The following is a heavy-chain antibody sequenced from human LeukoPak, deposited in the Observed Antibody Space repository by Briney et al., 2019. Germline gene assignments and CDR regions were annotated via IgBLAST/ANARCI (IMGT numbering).Heavy chain of an antibody. CDR3: ARGEEHGSGTVHFDD. CDR2: IYHGGST. CDR1: GGSISSYNW. J-gene: IGHJ4*01. Sequence: SGTLSLTCAVSGGSISSYNWSCLVRPPAGGLEWLSGIIYHGGSTNYTPSLKSRVTMSVDKSKNQFYLELSFVTAEDTAVYYCARGEEHGSGTVHFDDWGQG. D-gene: IGHD3-10*01. V-gene: IGHV4-4*02.